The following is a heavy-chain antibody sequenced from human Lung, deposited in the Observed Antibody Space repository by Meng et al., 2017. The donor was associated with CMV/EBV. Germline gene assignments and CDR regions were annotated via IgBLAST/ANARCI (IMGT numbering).Heavy chain of an antibody. CDR2: IYHSGST. CDR1: GVSYSSSSW. D-gene: IGHD6-19*01. V-gene: IGHV4-4*02. CDR3: ASFPPPGKQCLVTDY. Sequence: GPGLVRPSGTLSPPCAASGVSYSSSSWSSWVRQPPGKGLEWIGEIYHSGSTNYNPSLKSRVTISVDKSKNQFSLKLSSVPAADTAVYYCASFPPPGKQCLVTDYWGQGTLVTVSS. J-gene: IGHJ4*02.